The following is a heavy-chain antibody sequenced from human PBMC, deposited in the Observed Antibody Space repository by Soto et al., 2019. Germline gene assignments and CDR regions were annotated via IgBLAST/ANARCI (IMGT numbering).Heavy chain of an antibody. D-gene: IGHD3-9*01. CDR1: GGSISSSSYY. V-gene: IGHV4-39*01. J-gene: IGHJ5*02. CDR2: IYYSGST. CDR3: ARQYYDILTGYYSWFDP. Sequence: SETLSLTCTVSGGSISSSSYYWGWIRQPPGKGLEWIGSIYYSGSTYYNPSLKSRVTISVDTSKNQFSLKLSSVTAADTAVYYCARQYYDILTGYYSWFDPWGQGTLVTVS.